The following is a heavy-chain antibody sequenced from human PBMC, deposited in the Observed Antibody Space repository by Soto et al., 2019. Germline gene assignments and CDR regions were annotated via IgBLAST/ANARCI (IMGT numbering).Heavy chain of an antibody. D-gene: IGHD2-15*01. J-gene: IGHJ3*02. CDR3: AKASVVGTDAFDI. V-gene: IGHV3-30*18. CDR1: GFTFSSYG. CDR2: ISYDGSNK. Sequence: GGSLRLSCAASGFTFSSYGMHWVRQAPGKGLEWVAVISYDGSNKYYADSVKGRFTISRDNSKNTLYLQMNSLRAEDTAVYYCAKASVVGTDAFDIWGQGTMVTVSS.